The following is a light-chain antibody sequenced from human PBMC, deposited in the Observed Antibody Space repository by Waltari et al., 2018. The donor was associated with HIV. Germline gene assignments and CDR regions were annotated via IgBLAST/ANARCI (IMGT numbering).Light chain of an antibody. CDR3: QQYDHIPCT. Sequence: DVVVTQSPDSLAVSLGERATLNCRSSQSLLYSPNNQNSLAWYQQKPGQPPKLLISWASARQSGVPDRFSASGSGTDFTLTISSLQAEDVAVYYCQQYDHIPCTFGLGTRLEIK. J-gene: IGKJ2*02. CDR2: WAS. CDR1: QSLLYSPNNQNS. V-gene: IGKV4-1*01.